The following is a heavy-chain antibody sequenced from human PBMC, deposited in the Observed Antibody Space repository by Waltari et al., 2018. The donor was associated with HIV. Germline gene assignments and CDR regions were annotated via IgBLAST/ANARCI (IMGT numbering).Heavy chain of an antibody. V-gene: IGHV1-18*01. J-gene: IGHJ5*02. Sequence: QVQLVQSGAEVKKPGASVKVSCKASGYTFTSYGISWVRQAPGQGLEWMGWISAYNGNTNYAQKLQGIVTMTTDTSTSTAYMELRSLRSDDTAVYYCARTTIFGVVIEATGNWFDPWGQGTLVTVSS. CDR2: ISAYNGNT. CDR1: GYTFTSYG. D-gene: IGHD3-3*01. CDR3: ARTTIFGVVIEATGNWFDP.